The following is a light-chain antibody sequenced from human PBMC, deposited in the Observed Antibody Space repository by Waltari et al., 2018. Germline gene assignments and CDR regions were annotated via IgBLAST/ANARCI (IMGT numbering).Light chain of an antibody. V-gene: IGLV3-19*01. Sequence: SSDLTQDPSLSVALGQTVRNTCTGDSLRRYYATWYQQRPGQAPILVLYGPDNRPSGIPDRFSGSTSGNTASLTITGAQAEDEADYYCHSRDASGVGGTFGGGTKLTVL. CDR2: GPD. J-gene: IGLJ2*01. CDR1: SLRRYY. CDR3: HSRDASGVGGT.